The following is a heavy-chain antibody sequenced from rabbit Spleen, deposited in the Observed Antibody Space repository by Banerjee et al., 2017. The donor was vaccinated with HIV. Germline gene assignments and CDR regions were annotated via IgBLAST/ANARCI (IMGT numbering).Heavy chain of an antibody. CDR1: GFSFISGYY. J-gene: IGHJ4*01. Sequence: QSLEESGGDLVKPGTSLTLTCTASGFSFISGYYMCWVRQAPGKGLEWSACIAAGSAGTTYYANWAKGRFTISKTSSTTVTLQMTSLTAADTATYFCARANIGGYGLNLWGPGTLVTVS. CDR3: ARANIGGYGLNL. CDR2: IAAGSAGTT. D-gene: IGHD1-1*01. V-gene: IGHV1S40*01.